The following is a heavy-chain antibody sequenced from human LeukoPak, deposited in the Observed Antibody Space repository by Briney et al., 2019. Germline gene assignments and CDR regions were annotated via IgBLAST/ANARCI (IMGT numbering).Heavy chain of an antibody. D-gene: IGHD6-13*01. J-gene: IGHJ4*02. CDR3: ARFIAAPYYFDY. CDR1: GFTFGTFT. V-gene: IGHV3-21*05. Sequence: NPGGSLRLSCAASGFTFGTFTMHWVRQAPGKGLEWVSYISRSSSYIYYADSVKGRFTISRDNAKNSLYLQMNSLRAEDTAVYYCARFIAAPYYFDYWGRGTLVTVSS. CDR2: ISRSSSYI.